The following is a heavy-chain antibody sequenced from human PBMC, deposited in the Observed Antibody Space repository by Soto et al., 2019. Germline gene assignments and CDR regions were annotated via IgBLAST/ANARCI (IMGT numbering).Heavy chain of an antibody. CDR2: VTNSGGVT. V-gene: IGHV3-23*01. CDR1: GFTFSSYA. D-gene: IGHD1-26*01. Sequence: PGGSLRLSCAVSGFTFSSYARSWVRRAPGKGLEWVSAVTNSGGVTDYADSVKGRFTISRDNSKSTLYLQMNSLRAEDTAVYYFAKEEWELTRTRLDYWGQGTLVTVSS. CDR3: AKEEWELTRTRLDY. J-gene: IGHJ4*02.